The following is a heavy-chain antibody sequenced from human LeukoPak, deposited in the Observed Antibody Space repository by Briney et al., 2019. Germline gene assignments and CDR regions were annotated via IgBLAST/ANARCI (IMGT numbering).Heavy chain of an antibody. CDR2: IYHSGST. D-gene: IGHD1-26*01. CDR3: ARVIVGATLDYFDY. J-gene: IGHJ4*02. Sequence: SETLSLTCTVSGGSISSGGYYWSWIRQPPGKGLEWIGYIYHSGSTYYNPSLKSRVTISVDRSKNQFSLKLSSVTAADTAVYYCARVIVGATLDYFDYWGQGTLVTVSS. V-gene: IGHV4-30-2*01. CDR1: GGSISSGGYY.